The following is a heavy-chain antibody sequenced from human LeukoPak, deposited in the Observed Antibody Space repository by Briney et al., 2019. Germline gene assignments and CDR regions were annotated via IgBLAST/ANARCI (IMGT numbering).Heavy chain of an antibody. CDR3: VKAPYHGVHNAFDY. CDR1: GFTFSSYA. Sequence: PGGSLRLSCSASGFTFSSYAMHWVREAPGKGLEYVSAISSSGGSTYYADSVKGRFTISRDNSKNTLYLQMSSLRAEDTGVYYCVKAPYHGVHNAFDYWGQGTLVTVSS. V-gene: IGHV3-64D*06. J-gene: IGHJ4*02. CDR2: ISSSGGST. D-gene: IGHD1-14*01.